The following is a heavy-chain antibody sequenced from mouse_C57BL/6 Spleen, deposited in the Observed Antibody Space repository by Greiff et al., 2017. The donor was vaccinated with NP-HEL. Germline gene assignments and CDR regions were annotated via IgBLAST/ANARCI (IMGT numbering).Heavy chain of an antibody. CDR2: IYPGDGDT. Sequence: QVQLQQPGAELVKPGASVKISCKASGYAFSSYWMNWVKQRPGKGLEWIGQIYPGDGDTNYNGKFKGKATLTADKSSSTAYMQLSSLTSEDSAVYFCAKGGDYAPYAMDYWGQGTSVTVSS. J-gene: IGHJ4*01. D-gene: IGHD2-4*01. CDR1: GYAFSSYW. V-gene: IGHV1-80*01. CDR3: AKGGDYAPYAMDY.